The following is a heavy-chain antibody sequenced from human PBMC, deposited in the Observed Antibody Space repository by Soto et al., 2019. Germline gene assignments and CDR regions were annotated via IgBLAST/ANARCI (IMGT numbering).Heavy chain of an antibody. CDR1: GGSISSSSYY. J-gene: IGHJ4*02. CDR3: ARPLDGGYSSFGEWQN. D-gene: IGHD6-19*01. CDR2: IYYSGST. Sequence: SETLSLTCTVSGGSISSSSYYWGWIRQPPGKGLEWIGSIYYSGSTYYNPSLKSRVTISVDTSKNQFSLKLSSVTAADTAVYYCARPLDGGYSSFGEWQNWGQGTLVTVSS. V-gene: IGHV4-39*01.